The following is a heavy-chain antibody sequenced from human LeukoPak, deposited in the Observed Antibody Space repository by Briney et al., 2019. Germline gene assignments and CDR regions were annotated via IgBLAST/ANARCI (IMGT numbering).Heavy chain of an antibody. CDR1: GGTFSSYA. D-gene: IGHD6-13*01. V-gene: IGHV1-69*05. Sequence: ASVTVPCKSSGGTFSSYAISWVRQAPGQGLEWMGGIIPIFGTANYAKKFQGRVTITTDESTSTAYMELSSLRSGDTAVYYCARAKAYSSSWAFDYWGQGTLVTVSS. J-gene: IGHJ4*02. CDR2: IIPIFGTA. CDR3: ARAKAYSSSWAFDY.